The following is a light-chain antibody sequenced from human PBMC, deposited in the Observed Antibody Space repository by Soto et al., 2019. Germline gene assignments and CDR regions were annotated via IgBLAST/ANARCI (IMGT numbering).Light chain of an antibody. J-gene: IGKJ4*01. Sequence: EIVLTQSPGTLSLSPGERATLSRRASQSVSSSYLAWYQQKPGQAPRLLIYGVSSRATGIPDRFSGSGSGTDFTLTISRLEPEDFAVYYCQQYGNSPLTFGGGTKV. CDR3: QQYGNSPLT. CDR1: QSVSSSY. V-gene: IGKV3-20*01. CDR2: GVS.